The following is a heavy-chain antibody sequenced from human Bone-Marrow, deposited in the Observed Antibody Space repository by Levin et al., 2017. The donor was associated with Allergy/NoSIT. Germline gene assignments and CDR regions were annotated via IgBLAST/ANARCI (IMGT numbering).Heavy chain of an antibody. CDR1: GYLLTDIS. CDR2: FDREDAGG. Sequence: ASVKVSCKISGYLLTDISMHWVRQAPGKGLEWMGRFDREDAGGISAQTFRGRITMTEDTSTGTAHMELRDLTSDDSAVHYCATRLYCSSTTCDDDDWYLDIWGRGTLVTVSS. D-gene: IGHD2-2*01. V-gene: IGHV1-24*01. CDR3: ATRLYCSSTTCDDDDWYLDI. J-gene: IGHJ2*01.